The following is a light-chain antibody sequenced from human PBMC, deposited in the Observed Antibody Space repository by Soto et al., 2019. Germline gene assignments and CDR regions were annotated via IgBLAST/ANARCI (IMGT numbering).Light chain of an antibody. Sequence: QSALTQPASVSASPGQSITISCTGTSSDVGGYKFVSWYQHHPGKAPKLMIYEVNNRPSGVSNRVSGSKSGNTTSLTISGLQPEDEADYYCLSYTSANTRVFGGGTKLTVL. CDR3: LSYTSANTRV. J-gene: IGLJ3*02. CDR2: EVN. CDR1: SSDVGGYKF. V-gene: IGLV2-14*01.